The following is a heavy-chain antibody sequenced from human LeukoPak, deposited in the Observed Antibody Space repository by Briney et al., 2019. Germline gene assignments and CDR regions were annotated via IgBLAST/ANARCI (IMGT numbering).Heavy chain of an antibody. Sequence: QPGGSLRLSCAASGFTFSSYEMNWVRQAPGKGLEWVSYISSSGSTIYYADSVKGRFTISRDNAKNSLYLQMNSLRAEDTAVYYCAVHYCSGGSCYWGAFDIWGQGTMVTVSS. D-gene: IGHD2-15*01. CDR1: GFTFSSYE. CDR3: AVHYCSGGSCYWGAFDI. V-gene: IGHV3-48*03. J-gene: IGHJ3*02. CDR2: ISSSGSTI.